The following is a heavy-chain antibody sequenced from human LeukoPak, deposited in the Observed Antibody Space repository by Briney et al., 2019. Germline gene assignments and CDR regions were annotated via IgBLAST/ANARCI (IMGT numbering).Heavy chain of an antibody. D-gene: IGHD1-26*01. CDR3: ARTLGAPGPFDY. Sequence: PGRSLRLSCAASGFTFDDYAMHWVRQAPGKGLEWVSGISWNSGSIGYADSVKGRFTVSRDNAKNTLYLQMNSLRAEDTAVYYCARTLGAPGPFDYWGQGTLVTVSS. CDR2: ISWNSGSI. V-gene: IGHV3-9*01. J-gene: IGHJ4*02. CDR1: GFTFDDYA.